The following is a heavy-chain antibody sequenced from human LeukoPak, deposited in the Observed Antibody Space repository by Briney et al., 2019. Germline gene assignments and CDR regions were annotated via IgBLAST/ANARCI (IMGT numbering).Heavy chain of an antibody. CDR2: IYYIGST. V-gene: IGHV4-30-4*01. CDR3: ARVPYKWELLGVGEYYFDY. CDR1: GGSISSGDYY. Sequence: PSQTLSLTCTVSGGSISSGDYYWSWIRQPPGKGLEWIGYIYYIGSTYYNPSLKSRVIISVDTSKNQFSLKLSSVTAADTAVYYCARVPYKWELLGVGEYYFDYWGQGTLVTVSS. J-gene: IGHJ4*02. D-gene: IGHD1-26*01.